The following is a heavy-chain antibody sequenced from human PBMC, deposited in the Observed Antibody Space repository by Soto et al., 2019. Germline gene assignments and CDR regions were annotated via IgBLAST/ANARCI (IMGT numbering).Heavy chain of an antibody. D-gene: IGHD6-13*01. CDR2: ITSNGDMK. V-gene: IGHV3-11*01. Sequence: PVGSLRLSCAASGFTFSDYYMSWIRQAPGKGLDWVSSITSNGDMKYYADSVKGRFTISRDNAKQSLHLQMNSLRAEDTAVYYCAKGGSRYNDYWGQGTLVTVSS. J-gene: IGHJ4*02. CDR3: AKGGSRYNDY. CDR1: GFTFSDYY.